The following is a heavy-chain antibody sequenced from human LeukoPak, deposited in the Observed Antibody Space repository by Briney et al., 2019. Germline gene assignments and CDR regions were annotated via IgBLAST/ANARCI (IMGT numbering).Heavy chain of an antibody. CDR3: ARDEMVNYYGSGRHDAFDI. CDR1: GFTFSSYA. D-gene: IGHD3-10*01. J-gene: IGHJ3*02. CDR2: ISYDGSNK. Sequence: GGSLRLSCAASGFTFSSYAMHWVRQAPGKGLEWVAVISYDGSNKYYADSVKGRFTISRDNSKNTLYLQMNSVRAEDTAVYYCARDEMVNYYGSGRHDAFDIWGQGTMVTVSS. V-gene: IGHV3-30*01.